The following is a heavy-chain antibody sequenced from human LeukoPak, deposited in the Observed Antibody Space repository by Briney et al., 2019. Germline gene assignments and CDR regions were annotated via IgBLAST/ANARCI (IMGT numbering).Heavy chain of an antibody. CDR2: VSYDGNSK. Sequence: GESLRLSCAASGFTFNSYGMHWVRQAPGKGLEWVAVVSYDGNSKYYVDSVKGRFTISRDNSKNTLYLQMNSLRGEDTAVYYCAKGGYSYGSDFDYWGQGTLVTVSS. CDR3: AKGGYSYGSDFDY. CDR1: GFTFNSYG. V-gene: IGHV3-30*18. D-gene: IGHD5-18*01. J-gene: IGHJ4*02.